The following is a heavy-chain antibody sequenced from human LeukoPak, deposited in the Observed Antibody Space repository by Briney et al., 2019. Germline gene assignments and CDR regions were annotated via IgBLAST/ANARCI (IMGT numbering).Heavy chain of an antibody. D-gene: IGHD3-22*01. CDR2: ISSSGSTI. CDR3: ARGGEIVVVITTTPNWFVP. J-gene: IGHJ5*02. Sequence: GGSLRLSCAASGFTFSDYYMSWIRQAPGKGLEWVSSISSSGSTIYYADSVKGRFTISRDNAKNSLYLQMNSLRAEATAVYYCARGGEIVVVITTTPNWFVPWGQGTLVTVSS. V-gene: IGHV3-11*01. CDR1: GFTFSDYY.